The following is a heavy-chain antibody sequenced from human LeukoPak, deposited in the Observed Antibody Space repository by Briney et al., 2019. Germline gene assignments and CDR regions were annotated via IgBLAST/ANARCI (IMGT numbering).Heavy chain of an antibody. J-gene: IGHJ6*02. CDR1: GGTFSSYA. Sequence: SVTVSCTASGGTFSSYAISWVRQAPGQGLEWLGGIIPIFGTANYAQKFQGRVTITADESTSTAYMELSSLRSEDTAVYYCARDQVVVPAAITHKPYYYGMDVWGQGTTDTVSS. CDR2: IIPIFGTA. CDR3: ARDQVVVPAAITHKPYYYGMDV. D-gene: IGHD2-2*02. V-gene: IGHV1-69*13.